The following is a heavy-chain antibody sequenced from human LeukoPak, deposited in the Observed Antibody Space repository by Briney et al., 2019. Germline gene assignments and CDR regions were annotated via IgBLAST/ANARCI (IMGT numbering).Heavy chain of an antibody. D-gene: IGHD6-19*01. J-gene: IGHJ6*02. CDR2: IYYSGST. CDR1: GXSISSYY. V-gene: IGHV4-59*08. Sequence: SETLSLTCTVSGXSISSYYWSWIRQPPGKGLESIGYIYYSGSTNYNPSLKSRVTISVDTSKNQFSLKLSSVTAADTAVYYCARLRIAVAGDVYYYGMDVWGQGTTVTVSS. CDR3: ARLRIAVAGDVYYYGMDV.